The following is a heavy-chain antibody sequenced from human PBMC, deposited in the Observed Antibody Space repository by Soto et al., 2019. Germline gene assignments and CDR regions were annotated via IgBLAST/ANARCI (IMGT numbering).Heavy chain of an antibody. CDR3: ARTRDARYFDWLLSGYFDY. D-gene: IGHD3-9*01. V-gene: IGHV3-23*01. CDR2: ISGSGGST. CDR1: GFTFSSYA. Sequence: EVQLLESGGGLVQPGGSLRLSCAASGFTFSSYAMSWVRQAPGKGLEWVSAISGSGGSTYYADSVKGRFTISRDNSKNTLYLQMTSLRAEDTAVYYCARTRDARYFDWLLSGYFDYWGQGTLVTVSS. J-gene: IGHJ4*02.